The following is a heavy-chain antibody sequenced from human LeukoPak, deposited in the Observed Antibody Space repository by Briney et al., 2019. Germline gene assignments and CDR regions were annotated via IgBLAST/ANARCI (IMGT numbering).Heavy chain of an antibody. J-gene: IGHJ4*02. CDR2: IKQDGSEK. CDR1: GFTFSSYG. Sequence: GGSLRLSCAASGFTFSSYGMHWVRQAPGKGLEWVANIKQDGSEKYYVDSVKGRFTISRDNAKNSLYLQMNSLRAEDTAVYYCARGGITMTPCEYWGQGTLVTVSS. CDR3: ARGGITMTPCEY. V-gene: IGHV3-7*03. D-gene: IGHD3-3*01.